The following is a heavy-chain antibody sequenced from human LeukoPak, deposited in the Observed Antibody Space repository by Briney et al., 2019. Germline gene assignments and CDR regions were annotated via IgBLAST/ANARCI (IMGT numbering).Heavy chain of an antibody. CDR3: ASGGGGVPAAIDY. CDR1: GYIFSDYY. Sequence: GASVKVSCKASGYIFSDYYMHWVRQAPGQGLEWMGWINPNSGGTNYAQKFQGRVTMTRDTSISTAYMELSRLRSDDTAVYYCASGGGGVPAAIDYWGQGTLVTVSS. D-gene: IGHD2-2*01. CDR2: INPNSGGT. J-gene: IGHJ4*02. V-gene: IGHV1-2*02.